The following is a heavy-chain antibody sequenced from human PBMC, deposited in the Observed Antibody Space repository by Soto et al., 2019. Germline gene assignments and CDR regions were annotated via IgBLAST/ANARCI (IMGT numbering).Heavy chain of an antibody. D-gene: IGHD6-6*01. CDR3: ARDRRDNYYYYYGMDV. V-gene: IGHV3-11*06. CDR2: ISSSSSYT. Sequence: GGSQRLSSTASGFNFGDYYMSWIRQAPGKGLEWVSYISSSSSYTNYADSVKGRFTISRDNAKNSLYLQMNSLRAEDTAVYYCARDRRDNYYYYYGMDVWGQGTTVTVSS. CDR1: GFNFGDYY. J-gene: IGHJ6*02.